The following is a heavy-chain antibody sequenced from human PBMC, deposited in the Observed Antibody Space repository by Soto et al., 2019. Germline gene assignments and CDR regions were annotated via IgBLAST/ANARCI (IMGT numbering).Heavy chain of an antibody. V-gene: IGHV4-31*03. Sequence: QVQLQEPGPGLVKPSQTLSLTCTVSGGSISSGGYYWSWIRQHPGKGLEWIGYIYYSRSTYYNPSLKRRVTISVDTSKNQFSLKLSSVTAADTAVYYCARSRLEQYFFDYWGQGTLVTVSS. CDR2: IYYSRST. J-gene: IGHJ4*02. CDR3: ARSRLEQYFFDY. CDR1: GGSISSGGYY.